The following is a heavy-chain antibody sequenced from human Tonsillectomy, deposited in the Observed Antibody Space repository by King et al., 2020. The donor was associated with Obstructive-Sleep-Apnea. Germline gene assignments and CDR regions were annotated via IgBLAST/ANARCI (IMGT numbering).Heavy chain of an antibody. CDR3: ARRNGWGNWFDP. J-gene: IGHJ5*02. V-gene: IGHV4-31*11. Sequence: HVQLQESGPGLVKPSQTLSLTCAVSCGSISSCGYYWSLIRQHPGKGLEWIGYIFYNGSTYYNPSLKSRITISVDTAKNQFSLKLSSVTAADTAVYYCARRNGWGNWFDPWGQGTLVTVSS. CDR2: IFYNGST. D-gene: IGHD3-16*01. CDR1: CGSISSCGYY.